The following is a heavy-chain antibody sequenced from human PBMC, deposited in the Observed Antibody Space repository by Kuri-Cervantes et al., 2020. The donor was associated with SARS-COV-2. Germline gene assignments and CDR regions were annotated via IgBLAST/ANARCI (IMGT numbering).Heavy chain of an antibody. J-gene: IGHJ5*02. CDR3: ARATRGFLEWLLPRGGWFDP. D-gene: IGHD3-3*01. Sequence: ASVKVSCKASGYTFTSYGISWVRQAPGQGLEWMGGIIPIFGTANYAQKFQGRVTMTTDTSTSTAYMELRSLRSDDTAVYYCARATRGFLEWLLPRGGWFDPWGQGTLVTVSS. CDR2: IIPIFGTA. CDR1: GYTFTSYG. V-gene: IGHV1-18*01.